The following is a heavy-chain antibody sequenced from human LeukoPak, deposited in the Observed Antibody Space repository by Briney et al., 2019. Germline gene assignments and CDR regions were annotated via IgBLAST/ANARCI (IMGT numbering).Heavy chain of an antibody. J-gene: IGHJ6*02. V-gene: IGHV3-30*02. CDR2: IQYDGSNK. CDR1: GFTFSSYG. Sequence: PGGSLRLSCAASGFTFSSYGMHWVRQAPGKGLEWVAFIQYDGSNKYYADSVKGRFTISRDNSKNTLYLQMNSLRAEDTAVYYCAKDSRYSSSWATSWSTIYYYGMDVWGQGTTVTVSS. D-gene: IGHD6-13*01. CDR3: AKDSRYSSSWATSWSTIYYYGMDV.